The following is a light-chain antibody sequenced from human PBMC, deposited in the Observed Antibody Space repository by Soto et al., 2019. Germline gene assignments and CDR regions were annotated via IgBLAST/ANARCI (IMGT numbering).Light chain of an antibody. CDR3: QQRSNWPPT. J-gene: IGKJ1*01. V-gene: IGKV3D-20*02. CDR1: QRVSGGF. CDR2: DTS. Sequence: DIVLTQSPATLSLSPGERATLYCGASQRVSGGFLAWYQQKPGLAPRLILYDTSFRATGIPDRFSGSGSGTEFTLTISSLEPEDFAVYYCQQRSNWPPTFGQGTKVDNK.